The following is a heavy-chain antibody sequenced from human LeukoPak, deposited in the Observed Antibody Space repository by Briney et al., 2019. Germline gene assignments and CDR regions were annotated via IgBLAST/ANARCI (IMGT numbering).Heavy chain of an antibody. V-gene: IGHV3-21*01. CDR1: GFSVSSNY. J-gene: IGHJ4*02. CDR2: ISSSSSYI. CDR3: ARDQTGATDAAYVWGSYRLHPDFDY. Sequence: PGGSLRLSCAASGFSVSSNYMNWVRQAPGKGLEWVSSISSSSSYIYYADSVKGRFTISRDNAKNSLYPQMNSLRAEDTAVYYCARDQTGATDAAYVWGSYRLHPDFDYWGQGTLVTVSS. D-gene: IGHD3-16*02.